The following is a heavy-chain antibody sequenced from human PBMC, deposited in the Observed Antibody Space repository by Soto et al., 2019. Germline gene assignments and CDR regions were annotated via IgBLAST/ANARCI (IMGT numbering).Heavy chain of an antibody. CDR3: ATSYGSGYRAFDY. V-gene: IGHV1-69*02. Sequence: QVQLVQSGAELKKPGSSVKVSCKASGDTFSFYTINWVRQAPGLELEWMGRVNPILSMSNYAQKFQGRVTMTADKSTSTAYMEQRSLRSEDTAFYYCATSYGSGYRAFDYWGQGALVTVSS. CDR1: GDTFSFYT. D-gene: IGHD3-10*01. CDR2: VNPILSMS. J-gene: IGHJ4*02.